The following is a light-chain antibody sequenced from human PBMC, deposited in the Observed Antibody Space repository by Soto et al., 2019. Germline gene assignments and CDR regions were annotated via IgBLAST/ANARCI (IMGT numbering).Light chain of an antibody. CDR2: DAS. CDR1: QSVSSY. CDR3: QHRSNWPPT. J-gene: IGKJ4*01. Sequence: EIVLTQSPATLSLSPGERATLSCRTSQSVSSYLAWYQQKPGQAPRLLIYDASNRATGITARFGGSGSGTDFTLTISSLEPEDFAVYYCQHRSNWPPTFGGGTKVEIK. V-gene: IGKV3-11*01.